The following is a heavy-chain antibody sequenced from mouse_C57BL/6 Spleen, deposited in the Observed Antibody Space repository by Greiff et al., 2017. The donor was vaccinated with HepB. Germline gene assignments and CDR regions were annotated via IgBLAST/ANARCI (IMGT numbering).Heavy chain of an antibody. J-gene: IGHJ2*01. V-gene: IGHV14-4*01. CDR2: IDPENGDT. D-gene: IGHD2-3*01. CDR1: GFNIKDDY. CDR3: TADGSPPFDY. Sequence: EVQLQESGAELVRPGASVKLSCTASGFNIKDDYMHWVKQRPEQGLEWIGWIDPENGDTEYASKFQGKATITADTSSNTAYLQLSSLTSEDTAVYYCTADGSPPFDYWGQGTTLTVSS.